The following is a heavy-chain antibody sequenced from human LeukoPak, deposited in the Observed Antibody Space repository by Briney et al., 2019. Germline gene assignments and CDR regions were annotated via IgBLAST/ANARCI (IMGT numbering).Heavy chain of an antibody. D-gene: IGHD3-22*01. V-gene: IGHV1-8*01. J-gene: IGHJ4*02. CDR3: ARGGYDYFDSSGYYYFDY. Sequence: ASVKVSCKASGYTFTSYDFNWVRQAPGQGPEWIGWMNPNSGTTGYAQKFQGGVTMTRDTSISTAYMELSSLRSEDTAVYYCARGGYDYFDSSGYYYFDYWGQGTLVTVSS. CDR1: GYTFTSYD. CDR2: MNPNSGTT.